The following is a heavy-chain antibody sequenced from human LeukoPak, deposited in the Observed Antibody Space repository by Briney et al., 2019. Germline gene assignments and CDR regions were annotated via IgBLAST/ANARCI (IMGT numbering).Heavy chain of an antibody. Sequence: SGTLSLTCTVSGGSISSYYWSWIRQPPGKGLEWIGYIYYSGSTNYNPSLKSRVTISVDTSKNQFSLKLSSVTAADTAVYYCARDRAFDIWGQGTMVTVSS. CDR1: GGSISSYY. CDR2: IYYSGST. V-gene: IGHV4-59*01. CDR3: ARDRAFDI. J-gene: IGHJ3*02.